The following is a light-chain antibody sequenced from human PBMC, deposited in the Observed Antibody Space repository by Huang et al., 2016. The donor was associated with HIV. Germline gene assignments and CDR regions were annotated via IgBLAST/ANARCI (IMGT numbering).Light chain of an antibody. Sequence: EIVMTQSPPTLSVSPGERAALSCRASQSVSDNLAWYQQKPGQAPRVLIYGASTRATCIPARFSGSGSETEFTLTIRSLQSEDVAVYYCQQYSRWPPAFGGGTKVEIK. J-gene: IGKJ4*01. V-gene: IGKV3-15*01. CDR3: QQYSRWPPA. CDR2: GAS. CDR1: QSVSDN.